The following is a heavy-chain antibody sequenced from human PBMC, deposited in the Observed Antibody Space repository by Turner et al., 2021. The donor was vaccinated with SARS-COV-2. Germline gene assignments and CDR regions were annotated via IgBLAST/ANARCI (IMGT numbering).Heavy chain of an antibody. CDR2: ISYDGSNK. CDR1: GFTFSSYA. J-gene: IGHJ4*02. V-gene: IGHV3-30*18. CDR3: AKFPAYYYDSSDYYDGDY. Sequence: QVQLVESGGGVVQPGRSLRLSCAASGFTFSSYAMHWVRQAPGKGLEWVAVISYDGSNKYYADSVKGRFTISRDNSKNTLFLQMNSLRAEDTAVYYCAKFPAYYYDSSDYYDGDYWGQGTLVTVSS. D-gene: IGHD3-22*01.